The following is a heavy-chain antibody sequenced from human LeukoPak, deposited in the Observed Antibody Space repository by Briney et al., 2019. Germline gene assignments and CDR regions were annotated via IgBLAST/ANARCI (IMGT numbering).Heavy chain of an antibody. Sequence: ASVKVSCKASGYTFTSYDINWVRQATGQGLEWMGWMNPNSGNTGYAQKFQGRVTMTRNTSISTAYMELSSLRSEDTAVYYCARGGEYSSSSEQENWFDPWGQGTLVTVSS. J-gene: IGHJ5*02. CDR2: MNPNSGNT. D-gene: IGHD6-6*01. CDR1: GYTFTSYD. V-gene: IGHV1-8*01. CDR3: ARGGEYSSSSEQENWFDP.